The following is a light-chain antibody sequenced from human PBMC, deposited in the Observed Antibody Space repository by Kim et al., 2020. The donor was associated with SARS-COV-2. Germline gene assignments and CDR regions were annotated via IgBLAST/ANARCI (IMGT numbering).Light chain of an antibody. J-gene: IGKJ4*01. CDR3: QQSYSTPLT. Sequence: SASVGDRVTITCRASQSISNYLNWYQQKPGKAPKLLIYAASSLQSGVPSSFSGSGSGTDFTLTISSLQPEDFATYYCQQSYSTPLTFGGGTKLEI. CDR2: AAS. V-gene: IGKV1-39*01. CDR1: QSISNY.